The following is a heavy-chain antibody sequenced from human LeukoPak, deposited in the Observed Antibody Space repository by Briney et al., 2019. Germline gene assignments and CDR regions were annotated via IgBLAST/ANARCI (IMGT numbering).Heavy chain of an antibody. CDR2: ISYDGSNK. V-gene: IGHV3-30*04. D-gene: IGHD3-10*01. Sequence: GGSLRLSCAASGFTFSSYAMHWVRQAPGKGLEWVAVISYDGSNKYYADSVKGRFTISRDNSKNTLYLQMNSLRAEDTVVYYCTTYYLLVRTFDYWGQGTLVTVSS. CDR1: GFTFSSYA. J-gene: IGHJ4*02. CDR3: TTYYLLVRTFDY.